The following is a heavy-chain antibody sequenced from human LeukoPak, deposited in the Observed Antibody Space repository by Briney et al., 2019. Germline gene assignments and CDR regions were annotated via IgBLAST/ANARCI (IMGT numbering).Heavy chain of an antibody. Sequence: PGGSLRLSCAASGFTFSSYAMSWVRQAPGKGLEWVSAISGSGGSTYYADSVKGRFTISRDNSKNTLYLQMTSLGAEDTAVYYCAKDPDYYGTPHAFDIWGQGTMVTVSS. CDR3: AKDPDYYGTPHAFDI. D-gene: IGHD3-10*01. CDR1: GFTFSSYA. CDR2: ISGSGGST. V-gene: IGHV3-23*01. J-gene: IGHJ3*02.